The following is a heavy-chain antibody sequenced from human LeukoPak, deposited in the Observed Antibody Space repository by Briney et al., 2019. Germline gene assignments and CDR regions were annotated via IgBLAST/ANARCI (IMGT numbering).Heavy chain of an antibody. CDR2: FDPEDGET. D-gene: IGHD4-11*01. Sequence: ASVKVSYKVSGYTLTELSMHWVRQAPGNGLEWMGGFDPEDGETIDEQMFQGRVAITAAPATETAYTDLSSRRSADPAVYYCAIDYPTDYWGQGTMVTVSS. J-gene: IGHJ4*02. CDR3: AIDYPTDY. CDR1: GYTLTELS. V-gene: IGHV1-24*01.